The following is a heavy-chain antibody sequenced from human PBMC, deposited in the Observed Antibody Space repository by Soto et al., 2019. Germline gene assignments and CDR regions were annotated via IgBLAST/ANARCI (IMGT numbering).Heavy chain of an antibody. J-gene: IGHJ6*02. Sequence: GGSLRLSCVASRFNFSAAWLNWIRQAPGKGLEWVSYISSDSRYIYHGDSVKGRFTISRDNARNSVYLQMNSLRDEDTAVYYCARIKLVDFFFINVDVYDMDVWGQGTPVTVSS. D-gene: IGHD2-15*01. CDR1: RFNFSAAW. CDR2: ISSDSRYI. V-gene: IGHV3-48*02. CDR3: ARIKLVDFFFINVDVYDMDV.